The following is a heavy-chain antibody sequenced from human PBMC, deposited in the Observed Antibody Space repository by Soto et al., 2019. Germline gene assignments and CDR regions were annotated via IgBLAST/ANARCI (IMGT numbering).Heavy chain of an antibody. V-gene: IGHV4-31*03. J-gene: IGHJ5*02. Sequence: SETLSLTCFVSGYSISAGGYYWSWIRHHPGKGLEWIGSFYSSGSIIYNPSLRSRVSISGDTSSNQFSMSLTSVTAADTARYYCARMYSSGSGWFHPWGQGTLVTVSS. D-gene: IGHD6-19*01. CDR3: ARMYSSGSGWFHP. CDR1: GYSISAGGYY. CDR2: FYSSGSI.